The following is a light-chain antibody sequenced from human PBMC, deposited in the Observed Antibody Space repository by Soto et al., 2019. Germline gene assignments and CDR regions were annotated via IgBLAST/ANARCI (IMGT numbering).Light chain of an antibody. J-gene: IGKJ2*01. CDR1: QSVGSK. Sequence: EIVMTQSPPTLSVSPGERATLSCRASQSVGSKLAWYQQRPGQAPRLLIYDASNRATGIPARFSGSGSGTEFSLTISSLQAEDVAVYYCQQYYSTPYTFGQGTKLEIK. V-gene: IGKV3D-15*01. CDR2: DAS. CDR3: QQYYSTPYT.